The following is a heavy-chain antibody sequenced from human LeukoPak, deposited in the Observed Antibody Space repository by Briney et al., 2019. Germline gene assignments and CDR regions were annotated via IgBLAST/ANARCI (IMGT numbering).Heavy chain of an antibody. J-gene: IGHJ3*01. D-gene: IGHD2-21*01. V-gene: IGHV3-48*03. CDR3: AKEKDTIYFDL. CDR1: GFTFSSYE. CDR2: ISASGTIT. Sequence: GGSLRLSCAASGFTFSSYEMNWVRQAPGKGLEWISYISASGTITHYADSVEGRFTISRDNSENSVYLQMDSLTTEDTAVYYCAKEKDTIYFDLWGQGTLVTVSA.